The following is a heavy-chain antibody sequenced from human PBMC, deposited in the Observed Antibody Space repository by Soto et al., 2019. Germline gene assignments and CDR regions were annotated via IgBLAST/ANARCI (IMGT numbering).Heavy chain of an antibody. CDR3: ARAVLSQSYDSGGYDSYFHAMDV. CDR2: IIPISETT. J-gene: IGHJ6*02. V-gene: IGHV1-69*06. CDR1: GGTFSSLD. Sequence: QVQLVQSGAEVQKPGSSVKVSCKASGGTFSSLDINWVRQAPGQGLEWMGGIIPISETTNYAQIFQGRVSIVADISTSTAYMELSRLRSEDTAVYYCARAVLSQSYDSGGYDSYFHAMDVWGQGTPVTVSS. D-gene: IGHD3-22*01.